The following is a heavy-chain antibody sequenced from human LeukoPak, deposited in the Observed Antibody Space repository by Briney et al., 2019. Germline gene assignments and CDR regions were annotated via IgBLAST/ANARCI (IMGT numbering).Heavy chain of an antibody. CDR2: IQNDGSVT. V-gene: IGHV3-7*02. D-gene: IGHD4/OR15-4a*01. CDR1: GFTFSNFW. J-gene: IGHJ4*02. CDR3: ARGLTMGHF. Sequence: GGSLRLSGAGPGFTFSNFWMGWVRQTPGKNLEWVASIQNDGSVTKYVDSVKGRFTISRDNAKNSLYLQMNSLRAEDTAVYYCARGLTMGHFGGQGTLVTVSS.